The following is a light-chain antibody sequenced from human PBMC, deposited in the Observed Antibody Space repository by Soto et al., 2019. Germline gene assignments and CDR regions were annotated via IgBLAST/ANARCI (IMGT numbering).Light chain of an antibody. CDR3: QQYGSPPIT. CDR1: QNMGNK. Sequence: IVMTQSPGPLSVSPGERAPLSCRASQNMGNKVGWYQQKPGQAPRLLIYGASTRATGIPARFSGSGSGTEFTLTITRVEPEDFAVYRCQQYGSPPITFGQGTRLEIK. CDR2: GAS. V-gene: IGKV3-15*01. J-gene: IGKJ5*01.